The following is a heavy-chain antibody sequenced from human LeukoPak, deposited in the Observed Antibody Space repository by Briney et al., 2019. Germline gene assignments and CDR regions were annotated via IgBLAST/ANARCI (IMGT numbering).Heavy chain of an antibody. J-gene: IGHJ4*02. CDR1: VFTFRNNA. D-gene: IGHD6-19*01. CDR3: ARRMAVAGSFDY. Sequence: GRSLSLSCAASVFTFRNNAMSWVRQAPGKGLEWVSAVSGGGSNTYYADSVKGRFTIPRDNSKNTLYLQMTGLRAEDTALYYCARRMAVAGSFDYWGQGTLVTVSS. V-gene: IGHV3-23*01. CDR2: VSGGGSNT.